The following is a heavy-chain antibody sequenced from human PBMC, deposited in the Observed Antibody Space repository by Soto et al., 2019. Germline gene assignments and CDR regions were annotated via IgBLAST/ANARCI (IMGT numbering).Heavy chain of an antibody. V-gene: IGHV3-30*18. CDR3: AKDHSSGWYYYGMDV. D-gene: IGHD6-19*01. CDR1: GFTFSSYG. CDR2: ISYDGSNK. J-gene: IGHJ6*02. Sequence: GGSLRLSCAASGFTFSSYGMHWVRQAPGKGLEWVAVISYDGSNKYYADSVKGRFTISRDYSKNTLYLQMNSLRAEDTAVYYCAKDHSSGWYYYGMDVWGQGTTVTVSS.